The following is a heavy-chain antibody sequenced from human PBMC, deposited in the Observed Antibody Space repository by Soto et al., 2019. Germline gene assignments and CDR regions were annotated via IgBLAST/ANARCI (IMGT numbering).Heavy chain of an antibody. CDR3: ARHSDLYGAYYDY. CDR2: FYHSVST. J-gene: IGHJ4*02. V-gene: IGHV4-39*01. Sequence: QLQLQLSGPTVVKPSETLSLTCSVSGAYISSSSYLWGWIRQPPGKGLEWIGSFYHSVSTYYHPSLKSRVTLSADMSKNQFSLKLTSVTAADTSVYYCARHSDLYGAYYDYWGQGTLVTVSS. D-gene: IGHD4-17*01. CDR1: GAYISSSSYL.